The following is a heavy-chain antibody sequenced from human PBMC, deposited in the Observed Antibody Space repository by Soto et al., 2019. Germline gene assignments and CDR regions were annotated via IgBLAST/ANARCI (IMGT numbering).Heavy chain of an antibody. V-gene: IGHV4-38-2*01. CDR1: GYSISSGYY. J-gene: IGHJ5*02. CDR3: ARSPLVVESGYDA. CDR2: IYHSGST. Sequence: SETLSLTCAVSGYSISSGYYWGWLRQPPGKGLEWIGIIYHSGSTYYNPSLNSRVTISVDTAKNQYSLKLSSVTAADTAVYYCARSPLVVESGYDAWGQGTLVTVSS. D-gene: IGHD5-12*01.